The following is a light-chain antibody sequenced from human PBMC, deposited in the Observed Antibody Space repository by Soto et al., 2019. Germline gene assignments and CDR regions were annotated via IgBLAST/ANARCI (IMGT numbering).Light chain of an antibody. CDR1: QSVSSN. Sequence: DIVMTQSPATLSVSPGERATLSCRASQSVSSNLAWYQQKPGQAPRLLIYFASTRATGIPARFSGSGSGTEFTLTISSLQSEDFAVYYCQQYNNWPRTFGQGTKVEIK. V-gene: IGKV3-15*01. CDR3: QQYNNWPRT. J-gene: IGKJ1*01. CDR2: FAS.